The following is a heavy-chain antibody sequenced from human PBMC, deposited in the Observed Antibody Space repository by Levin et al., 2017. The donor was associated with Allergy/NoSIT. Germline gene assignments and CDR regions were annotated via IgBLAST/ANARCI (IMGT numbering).Heavy chain of an antibody. CDR1: GYTFTGYY. V-gene: IGHV1-2*02. Sequence: VASVKVSCKASGYTFTGYYMHWVRQAPGQGLEWMGWINPNSGGTNYAQKFQGRVTMTRDTSISTPYMDLSRLRSDDTAVYYCAREGGPHLTTGVTPDDAFDIWSQGRMVTVSS. D-gene: IGHD4-23*01. J-gene: IGHJ3*02. CDR2: INPNSGGT. CDR3: AREGGPHLTTGVTPDDAFDI.